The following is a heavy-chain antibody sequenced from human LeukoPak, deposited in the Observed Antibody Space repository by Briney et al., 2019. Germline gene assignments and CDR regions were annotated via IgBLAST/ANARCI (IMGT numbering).Heavy chain of an antibody. CDR2: ISSNGGST. Sequence: GGSLRLSCSASGFTVSSYAMHWVRQAPGKGLEYVSAISSNGGSTYYADAVKARFTTSRDNSKNTLYLQMSSLRSKDTAVYYCVQAMNIAMDSAFDYWGQGTLVTVSS. V-gene: IGHV3-64D*09. J-gene: IGHJ4*02. CDR1: GFTVSSYA. D-gene: IGHD5-18*01. CDR3: VQAMNIAMDSAFDY.